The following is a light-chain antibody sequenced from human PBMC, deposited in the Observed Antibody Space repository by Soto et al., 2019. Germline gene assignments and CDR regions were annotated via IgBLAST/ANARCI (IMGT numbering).Light chain of an antibody. Sequence: ENVFTQSPATLSFSPRERATLPCQASQSVSSYLAWYQQKPGQAPRLLIYDASNRATGIPARFSGSGSGTDFTLTISSLEPEDFAVYYCQQRSNWPPTFGPGTKVDIK. J-gene: IGKJ3*01. CDR3: QQRSNWPPT. CDR2: DAS. CDR1: QSVSSY. V-gene: IGKV3-11*01.